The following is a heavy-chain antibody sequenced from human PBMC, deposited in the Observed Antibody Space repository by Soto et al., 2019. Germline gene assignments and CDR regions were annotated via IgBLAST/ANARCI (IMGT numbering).Heavy chain of an antibody. CDR2: ISGSGGTI. D-gene: IGHD3-9*01. CDR3: AREWGRRYFDFYYAMDV. J-gene: IGHJ6*02. CDR1: GFTFSDYY. V-gene: IGHV3-11*01. Sequence: QVQLVESGGGLVKPGGSLRISCVASGFTFSDYYMNWVRQAPGKGLEWVSNISGSGGTIYYADSVKGRFTISRDNANKSLYLQMNSLRAEDTAVYYCAREWGRRYFDFYYAMDVWGQGTTVTVSS.